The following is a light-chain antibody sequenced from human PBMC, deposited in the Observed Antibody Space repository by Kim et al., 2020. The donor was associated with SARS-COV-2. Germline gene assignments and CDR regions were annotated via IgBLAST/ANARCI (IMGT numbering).Light chain of an antibody. J-gene: IGKJ4*01. CDR1: QSLQHTNGYNY. V-gene: IGKV2-28*01. CDR3: LQTLQILFT. Sequence: PASISCRSSQSLQHTNGYNYLHWYLQKPGQFPQLLVYLGSNRASGVPDRFSGSGSGTNFTLKINRVEAEDVGVYYCLQTLQILFTFGGGTKVEIK. CDR2: LGS.